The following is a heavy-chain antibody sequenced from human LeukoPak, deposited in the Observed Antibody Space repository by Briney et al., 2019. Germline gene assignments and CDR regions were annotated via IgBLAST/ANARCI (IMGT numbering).Heavy chain of an antibody. V-gene: IGHV3-21*01. CDR1: GFTFSSYN. D-gene: IGHD1-26*01. Sequence: PGGSLRLSCAASGFTFSSYNMNWVRQAPGKGLEWVSSISGSSSYIYYADSVKGRFTISRDNAKNSLYLQMNSLRAEDTAVYYCARFGMGGAILDYWGQGTLVTVSS. J-gene: IGHJ4*02. CDR3: ARFGMGGAILDY. CDR2: ISGSSSYI.